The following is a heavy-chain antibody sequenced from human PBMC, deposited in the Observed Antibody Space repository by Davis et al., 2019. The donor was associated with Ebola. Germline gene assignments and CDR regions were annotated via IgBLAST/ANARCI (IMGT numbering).Heavy chain of an antibody. CDR3: ARGYSPKCRGGDCVNDF. CDR2: VNPYSGHT. D-gene: IGHD2-21*02. V-gene: IGHV1-8*01. J-gene: IGHJ4*02. CDR1: GYIFSNYD. Sequence: ASVTVSCKASGYIFSNYDINWVRQARGQGLAWMGWVNPYSGHTGYVEKFKGRVTMTGDPSISTAYMELSSLTIDDTAVYYCARGYSPKCRGGDCVNDFWGQGTLVTVSS.